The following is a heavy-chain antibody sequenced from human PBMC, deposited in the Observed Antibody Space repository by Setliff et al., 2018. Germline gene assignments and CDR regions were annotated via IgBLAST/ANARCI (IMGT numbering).Heavy chain of an antibody. CDR1: GDSISRHF. Sequence: SETLSLTCTVSGDSISRHFWTWIRQPPGKGLEWIGEINHSGSSNNNPSLKGRVSISVDTSKKQFYLKLTSVTAADTAVYYCARYGTEYGDYEIPGDVWGKGTTVTVSS. D-gene: IGHD4-17*01. J-gene: IGHJ6*04. CDR3: ARYGTEYGDYEIPGDV. CDR2: INHSGSS. V-gene: IGHV4-34*01.